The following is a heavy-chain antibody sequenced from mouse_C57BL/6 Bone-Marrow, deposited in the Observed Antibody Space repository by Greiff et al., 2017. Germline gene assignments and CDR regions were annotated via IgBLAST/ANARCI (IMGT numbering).Heavy chain of an antibody. V-gene: IGHV1-55*01. CDR2: IYPGSGST. J-gene: IGHJ1*03. CDR3: ARGGYYGSRWYFDV. Sequence: QVQLQQPGAELVKPGASVKMSCKASGYTFTSYWITWVKQRPGQGLEWIGDIYPGSGSTNYNEKFKSKATLTVDTSSSTAYMQLSSLTSEDSAVYYCARGGYYGSRWYFDVWGTGTTVTVSS. CDR1: GYTFTSYW. D-gene: IGHD1-1*01.